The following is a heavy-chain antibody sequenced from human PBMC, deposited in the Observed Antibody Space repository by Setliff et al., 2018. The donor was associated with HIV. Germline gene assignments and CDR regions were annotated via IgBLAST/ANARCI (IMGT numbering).Heavy chain of an antibody. CDR2: INVGKGDT. D-gene: IGHD2-21*01. CDR1: GYTFTTYS. J-gene: IGHJ4*01. Sequence: ASVKVSCKASGYTFTTYSIHWVRQAPGQSLEWMGWINVGKGDTKCSQELQDRITLTTDTSANTAYMELSSLRSDDTAVYFCARGALLAVFDFDHWGHGTPVTVS. V-gene: IGHV1-3*01. CDR3: ARGALLAVFDFDH.